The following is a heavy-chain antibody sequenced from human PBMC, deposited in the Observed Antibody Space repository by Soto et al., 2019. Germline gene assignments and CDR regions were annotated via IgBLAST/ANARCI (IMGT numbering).Heavy chain of an antibody. CDR3: ARDGSSSGYRPLFY. D-gene: IGHD3-22*01. CDR2: IYSGGST. Sequence: PGGSLRLSCAASGFTVSSNYMSWVRQAPGKGLEWVSVIYSGGSTYYADSVKGRFTISRDNSKNTLYLQMNSLRAEDTAVYYCARDGSSSGYRPLFYWGQGTLVTVSS. J-gene: IGHJ4*02. CDR1: GFTVSSNY. V-gene: IGHV3-66*01.